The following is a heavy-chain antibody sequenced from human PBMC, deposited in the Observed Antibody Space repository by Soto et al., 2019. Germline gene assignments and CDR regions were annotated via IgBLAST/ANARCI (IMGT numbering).Heavy chain of an antibody. D-gene: IGHD5-12*01. Sequence: PSETLSLTCTVSGGSISRSSYYWGWIRQPPGKGLEWIGSIYYSGSTYYNPSLKSRVTISVDTSKNQFSLNLISVTAADTAVYYCARTGSGYDAAYYCYGMDVWGQGTTVTVSS. J-gene: IGHJ6*02. CDR1: GGSISRSSYY. CDR3: ARTGSGYDAAYYCYGMDV. V-gene: IGHV4-39*01. CDR2: IYYSGST.